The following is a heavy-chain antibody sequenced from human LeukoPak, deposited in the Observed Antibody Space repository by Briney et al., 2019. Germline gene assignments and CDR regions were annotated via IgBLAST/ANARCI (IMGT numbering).Heavy chain of an antibody. Sequence: GGSLRLSCAASGFTFSSYAMHWVRQAPGKGLEWVAVISYDGSNKYYADSVKGRFTISRDNSKNTLYLQMNSLRAEDTAVYYCARGGNYYYDSSGYYYFDYWGQGTLVTVSS. J-gene: IGHJ4*02. V-gene: IGHV3-30-3*01. CDR1: GFTFSSYA. CDR2: ISYDGSNK. D-gene: IGHD3-22*01. CDR3: ARGGNYYYDSSGYYYFDY.